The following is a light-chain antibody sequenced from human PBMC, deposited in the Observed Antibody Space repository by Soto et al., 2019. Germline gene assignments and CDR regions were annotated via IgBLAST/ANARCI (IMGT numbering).Light chain of an antibody. CDR1: ERIYSAY. CDR3: QQYDSLPLT. J-gene: IGKJ4*01. CDR2: GTS. V-gene: IGKV3-20*01. Sequence: EVVLTQSPGTLSLSRGERATLSCRASERIYSAYLGWYQQKPGQAPRLLIYGTSSRATGIPDRFSGSGSGTDFTLTISRLEPEDFAVYYCQQYDSLPLTFGGGTKVHI.